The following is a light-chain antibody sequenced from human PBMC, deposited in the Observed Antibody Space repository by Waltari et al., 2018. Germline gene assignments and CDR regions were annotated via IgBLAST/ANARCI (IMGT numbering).Light chain of an antibody. CDR1: QSVIHSSNTRSS. J-gene: IGKJ1*01. CDR3: HQYCSTPLT. V-gene: IGKV4-1*01. Sequence: DIVMTQSPDSLAVSLGERATINCKSSQSVIHSSNTRSSLAWDQQKPGQPPKLRIYWASTRQTGVPDRFSGSGSGTDFTLTISTLQAEDVAVYYCHQYCSTPLTFGQGTKVDIK. CDR2: WAS.